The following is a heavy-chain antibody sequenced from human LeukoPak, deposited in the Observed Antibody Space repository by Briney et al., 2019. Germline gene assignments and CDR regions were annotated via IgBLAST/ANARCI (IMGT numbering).Heavy chain of an antibody. Sequence: PSETLSLTCTVSGDSFSSVTDYWAWIRQPPGKGLEWIASGDYSGGKYYNPSLESRVAISTDMSKNQFSLKLSSVTAADTAVYYCARDQFPASYYSSSWRTYYYYGMDVWGQGTTVTVSS. CDR2: GDYSGGK. CDR1: GDSFSSVTDY. CDR3: ARDQFPASYYSSSWRTYYYYGMDV. V-gene: IGHV4-39*07. D-gene: IGHD6-13*01. J-gene: IGHJ6*02.